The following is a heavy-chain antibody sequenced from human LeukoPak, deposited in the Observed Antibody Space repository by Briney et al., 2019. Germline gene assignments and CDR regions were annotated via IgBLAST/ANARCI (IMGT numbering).Heavy chain of an antibody. J-gene: IGHJ4*02. CDR3: ARHSPIGPFDN. CDR2: IYYSGST. Sequence: SETLSLTCTVSGGSISSSSYYWGWIRQPPGKGLEWIGSIYYSGSTYYNPSLKSRVTISVDTSKNQFSLKLSSVTAADPAVYYCARHSPIGPFDNWGQGTLVTVSS. V-gene: IGHV4-39*01. CDR1: GGSISSSSYY.